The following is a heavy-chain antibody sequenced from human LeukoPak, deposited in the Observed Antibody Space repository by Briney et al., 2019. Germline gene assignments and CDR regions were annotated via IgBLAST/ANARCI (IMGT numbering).Heavy chain of an antibody. V-gene: IGHV4-30-2*01. CDR2: IYHSGST. Sequence: SETLSLTCDVSGGSISSGGYSWSWIRQPPGKGLEWVGYIYHSGSTYYNPSLRSRVTISVDRSKNQSSLKLSSVTAADTAVYYCAGETQYYYDSSGPSQAFDIWGQGTMVTVSS. CDR3: AGETQYYYDSSGPSQAFDI. D-gene: IGHD3-22*01. J-gene: IGHJ3*02. CDR1: GGSISSGGYS.